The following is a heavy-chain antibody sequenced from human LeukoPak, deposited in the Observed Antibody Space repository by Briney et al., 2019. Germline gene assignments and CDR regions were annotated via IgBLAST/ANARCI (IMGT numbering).Heavy chain of an antibody. D-gene: IGHD2-2*01. Sequence: GGSLRLSCAASGFTFSSYGMHWVRQAPGRGLEWVAVISYDGSNKYYADSVKGRFTISRDNSKNTLYLQMNSLRAEDTAVYYCAKGGQYQLLPYYYYGMDVWGQGTTVTVSS. J-gene: IGHJ6*02. CDR3: AKGGQYQLLPYYYYGMDV. V-gene: IGHV3-30*18. CDR1: GFTFSSYG. CDR2: ISYDGSNK.